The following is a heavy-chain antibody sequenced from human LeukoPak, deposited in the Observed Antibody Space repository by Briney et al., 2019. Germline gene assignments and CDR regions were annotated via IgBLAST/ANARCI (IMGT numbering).Heavy chain of an antibody. V-gene: IGHV3-30*03. CDR3: ARGPNYFDY. Sequence: GGSLRLSCAASEYILSSYGIHWVRQAPCKGLEWVAVVSYDGNNKYYADSVNGRFTISRDNSKNTLYLQMNSLRAEDTAVYYCARGPNYFDYWGQGALVTVSS. CDR2: VSYDGNNK. CDR1: EYILSSYG. J-gene: IGHJ4*02.